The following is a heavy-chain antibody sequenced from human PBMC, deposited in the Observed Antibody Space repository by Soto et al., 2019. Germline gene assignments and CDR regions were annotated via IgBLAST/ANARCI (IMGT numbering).Heavy chain of an antibody. J-gene: IGHJ4*02. V-gene: IGHV3-7*01. CDR2: IKQAGSEK. CDR3: AREKRANGYFDY. Sequence: EVQLVESGGGLVQTGGSLSLSCAASGFTFSAYWMSWVRHAPGKGLEWVANIKQAGSEKYYVDSVNGRFIISRDDDKNSLFLQVNSLRVEDTAVYYCAREKRANGYFDYWGQGTLVTVSS. CDR1: GFTFSAYW. D-gene: IGHD6-25*01.